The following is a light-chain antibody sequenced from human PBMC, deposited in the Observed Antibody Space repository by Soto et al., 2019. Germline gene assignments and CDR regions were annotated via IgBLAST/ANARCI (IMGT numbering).Light chain of an antibody. CDR2: QDN. CDR1: SGSIASNY. CDR3: QSYDVSTVV. J-gene: IGLJ2*01. Sequence: FMLTQPHSVSESLGKTVTISCSRSSGSIASNYVQWYQQRPGRSPTALIYQDNQRPSGVPDRFSGSIDSSSNSASLTISALKPDDEADYYCQSYDVSTVVFGGGTKLTVL. V-gene: IGLV6-57*01.